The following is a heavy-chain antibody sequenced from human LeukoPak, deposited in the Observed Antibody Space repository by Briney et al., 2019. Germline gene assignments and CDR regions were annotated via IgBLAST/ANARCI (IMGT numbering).Heavy chain of an antibody. Sequence: SETLSLTCTVSGVSISSYYWSWIRQSAGKGLGWIGRIYTSGSTNYNPSLKSRVSMSVDTSKNQFSLKLSSVTAADTAVYYCAVSVVAAGKKYFQHWGQGTLVPVSP. CDR1: GVSISSYY. J-gene: IGHJ1*01. D-gene: IGHD6-13*01. V-gene: IGHV4-4*07. CDR3: AVSVVAAGKKYFQH. CDR2: IYTSGST.